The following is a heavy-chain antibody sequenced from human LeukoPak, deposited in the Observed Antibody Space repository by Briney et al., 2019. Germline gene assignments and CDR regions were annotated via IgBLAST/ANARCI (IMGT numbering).Heavy chain of an antibody. V-gene: IGHV3-33*01. CDR3: ARDSGERAVATDAFDI. D-gene: IGHD6-19*01. CDR1: GFTFSSYG. CDR2: IWYDGSNK. Sequence: GSLRLPCAASGFTFSSYGMHWVRQAPGKGLEWVAVIWYDGSNKYYADSVKGRFTISRDNSKNTLYLQMNSLRAEDTAVYYCARDSGERAVATDAFDIWGQGTMVTVSS. J-gene: IGHJ3*02.